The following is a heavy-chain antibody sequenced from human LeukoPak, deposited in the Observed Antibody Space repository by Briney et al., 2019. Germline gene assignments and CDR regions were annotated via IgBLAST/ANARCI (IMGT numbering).Heavy chain of an antibody. Sequence: PGGSLRLSCAASGFSFSDAWMNWVRQAPGRGLEWVSYISTGGTTMSYADSVKGRFAISRDNAKNSLYLQMNSLRDEDTAVYYCAREGYGSHALDIWGQGTMVTVSS. V-gene: IGHV3-48*02. D-gene: IGHD3-10*01. CDR3: AREGYGSHALDI. J-gene: IGHJ3*02. CDR2: ISTGGTTM. CDR1: GFSFSDAW.